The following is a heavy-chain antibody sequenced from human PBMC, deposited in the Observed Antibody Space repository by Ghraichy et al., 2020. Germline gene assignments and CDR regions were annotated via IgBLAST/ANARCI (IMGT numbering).Heavy chain of an antibody. J-gene: IGHJ4*02. Sequence: SQTLSLTCAVHGNSISGYFWSWVRQPPGEGLEWIGEINHRGDTYYNPSLESRVTMSVDMSNDQFSLRLTFVTAADTAIYYCARARRFNWNDGYDYWGQGSLVIVSS. V-gene: IGHV4-34*01. CDR2: INHRGDT. CDR3: ARARRFNWNDGYDY. D-gene: IGHD1-1*01. CDR1: GNSISGYF.